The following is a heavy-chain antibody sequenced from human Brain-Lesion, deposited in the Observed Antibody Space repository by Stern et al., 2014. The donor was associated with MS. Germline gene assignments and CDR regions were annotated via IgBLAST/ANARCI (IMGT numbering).Heavy chain of an antibody. CDR1: GGSVSSTSYA. V-gene: IGHV4-39*01. D-gene: IGHD2-15*01. CDR2: IYYSGNT. J-gene: IGHJ5*02. CDR3: AGEEDIRYCSGGSCTGNWFDP. Sequence: MQLVESGPGLVKPSETLSLTCTVAGGSVSSTSYAWAWISQPPGKGLEWIGTIYYSGNTYYSPSLKSRLTISLDTSQNQFSLRLRSVTAADTAVYYCAGEEDIRYCSGGSCTGNWFDPWGQGTLVTVSS.